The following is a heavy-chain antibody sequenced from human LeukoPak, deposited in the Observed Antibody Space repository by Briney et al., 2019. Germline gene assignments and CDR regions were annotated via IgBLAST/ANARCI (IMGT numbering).Heavy chain of an antibody. CDR2: ISGSGFFK. Sequence: SGGSLRLSCAASDLPDSPYTMSWVRQVPGKGLVWVSSISGSGFFKRYADSVKGRFTISRDNSKNTLYLQMNSLRAEDTAVYYCAKDIFIDINYPDYWGQGTLVTVSS. J-gene: IGHJ4*02. CDR3: AKDIFIDINYPDY. V-gene: IGHV3-23*01. CDR1: DLPDSPYT. D-gene: IGHD3-16*02.